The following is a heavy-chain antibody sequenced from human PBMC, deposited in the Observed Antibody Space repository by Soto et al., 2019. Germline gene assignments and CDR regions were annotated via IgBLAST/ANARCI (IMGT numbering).Heavy chain of an antibody. D-gene: IGHD4-17*01. CDR1: GFTFSSFP. CDR2: ISGGGDTT. Sequence: GGSLRLSCATSGFTFSSFPMSWVRQAPGKGLEWVSTISGGGDTTYYGDSVKGRFTISRDNSKNTLYLQVNSLRAEDTAVYYCAKAPRDDFGDYIDVWGKGTTVTVSS. CDR3: AKAPRDDFGDYIDV. V-gene: IGHV3-23*01. J-gene: IGHJ6*03.